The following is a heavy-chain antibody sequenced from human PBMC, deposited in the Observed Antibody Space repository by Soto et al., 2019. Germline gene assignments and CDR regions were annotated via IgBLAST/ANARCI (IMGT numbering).Heavy chain of an antibody. CDR3: ARERRSSTIFGVVIIPFDY. J-gene: IGHJ4*02. V-gene: IGHV1-3*01. CDR1: GYTFTSYA. CDR2: INAGNGNT. Sequence: ASVKVSCKASGYTFTSYAMHWVRQAPGQRLEWMGWINAGNGNTKYSQKFQGRVTITRDTSASTAYMELSSLRSGDTAVYYCARERRSSTIFGVVIIPFDYWGQGTLVTVSS. D-gene: IGHD3-3*01.